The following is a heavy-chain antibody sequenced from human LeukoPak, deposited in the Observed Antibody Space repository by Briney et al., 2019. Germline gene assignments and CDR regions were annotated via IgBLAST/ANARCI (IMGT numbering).Heavy chain of an antibody. V-gene: IGHV4-59*08. J-gene: IGHJ3*02. Sequence: SETLSLTCTVSGGSIRSYYWSWIRQPPGKGLEWIGYVYYSESANYNPSLKSRITISVDTSKNHFSLNLNSVTAADTAVYYCARVGGYPLSAFDIWGQGTMVTVSP. CDR1: GGSIRSYY. CDR2: VYYSESA. CDR3: ARVGGYPLSAFDI. D-gene: IGHD3-22*01.